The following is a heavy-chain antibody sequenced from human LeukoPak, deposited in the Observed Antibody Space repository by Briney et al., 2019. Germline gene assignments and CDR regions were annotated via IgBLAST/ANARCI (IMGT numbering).Heavy chain of an antibody. Sequence: SETLSLTCTVSGGSISSYYWSWIRQPPGKGLEWIGYIYYSGSTNYNPSLKSRVTISVDTSKNQFFLKLSSVTAADTAVYYCARAVHGMDVWGQGTTVTVSS. J-gene: IGHJ6*02. V-gene: IGHV4-59*01. CDR1: GGSISSYY. CDR3: ARAVHGMDV. CDR2: IYYSGST.